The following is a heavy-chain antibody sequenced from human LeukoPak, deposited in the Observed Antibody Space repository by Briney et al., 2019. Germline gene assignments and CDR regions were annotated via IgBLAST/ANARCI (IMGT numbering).Heavy chain of an antibody. V-gene: IGHV1-18*01. CDR3: ARPPRGYSGYDGPYFDY. Sequence: GASVKVACKASGYTFTSYGISWVRQAPGQGLEWMGWIIAYNGNTNYAQKLQGRVTMTTDTSTSTAYMELSSLRSEDTAVYYCARPPRGYSGYDGPYFDYWGQGTLVTVSS. J-gene: IGHJ4*02. D-gene: IGHD5-12*01. CDR2: IIAYNGNT. CDR1: GYTFTSYG.